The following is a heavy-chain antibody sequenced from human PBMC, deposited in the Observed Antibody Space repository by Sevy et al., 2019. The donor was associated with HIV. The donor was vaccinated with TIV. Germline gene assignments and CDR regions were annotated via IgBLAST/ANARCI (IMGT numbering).Heavy chain of an antibody. CDR1: GFTFGTYG. CDR3: ARGSLYSSGWSESLDY. V-gene: IGHV3-33*01. CDR2: IWYDGSNK. D-gene: IGHD6-19*01. Sequence: GGSLRLSCVASGFTFGTYGMDWVRQAPGKGLEWVAVIWYDGSNKYYGDSVKGRFTISRDNSKNTLYQQMNSLRAEDTAVYYCARGSLYSSGWSESLDYWGQGTLVTVSS. J-gene: IGHJ4*02.